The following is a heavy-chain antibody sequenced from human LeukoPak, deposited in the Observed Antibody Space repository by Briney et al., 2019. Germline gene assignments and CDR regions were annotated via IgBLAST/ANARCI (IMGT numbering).Heavy chain of an antibody. Sequence: PGGSLRLSCAASGFTFSGSSMYWVRQAFGKGLEWVGRIRSKANSYATTYGASVKGRFTISRDDSKNTAYLQMNSLRAEDTALYYCAKGLGVVIDFLLFDSWGQGTLVTVSS. CDR2: IRSKANSYAT. V-gene: IGHV3-73*01. D-gene: IGHD3-3*01. CDR3: AKGLGVVIDFLLFDS. J-gene: IGHJ4*02. CDR1: GFTFSGSS.